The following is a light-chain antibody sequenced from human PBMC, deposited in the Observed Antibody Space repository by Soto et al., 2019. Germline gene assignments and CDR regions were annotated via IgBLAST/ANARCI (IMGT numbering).Light chain of an antibody. CDR1: SSDVGGYNY. CDR2: AVS. Sequence: QFALTQPASVSGSPGQSITISCTGTSSDVGGYNYVSWYQQRPGKAPKLMIYAVSNRPSGVSNRFSGSKSGNTASLTISGLQAEDEADYYCISYTSISTWVFGGGTKVTVL. J-gene: IGLJ3*02. V-gene: IGLV2-14*01. CDR3: ISYTSISTWV.